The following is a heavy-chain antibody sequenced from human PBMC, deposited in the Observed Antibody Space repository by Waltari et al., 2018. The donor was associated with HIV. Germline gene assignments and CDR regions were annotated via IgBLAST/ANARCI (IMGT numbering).Heavy chain of an antibody. V-gene: IGHV3-72*01. CDR1: GFTFSDHY. D-gene: IGHD3-3*01. Sequence: EVQLVESGGGLVQPGGSLRLSCAASGFTFSDHYMDWVRQAPGKGLAWVGRTRNKANSYTTEYAASVKGRFTISRDDSKNSLYLQMNSLKTEDKAVYYCAREQGVDFWSGYPSRGYGMDVWGQGTTVTVSS. J-gene: IGHJ6*02. CDR3: AREQGVDFWSGYPSRGYGMDV. CDR2: TRNKANSYTT.